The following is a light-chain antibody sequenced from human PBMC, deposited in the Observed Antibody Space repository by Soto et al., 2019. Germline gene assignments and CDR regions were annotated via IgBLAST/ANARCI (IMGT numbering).Light chain of an antibody. CDR3: QSYDSSLSGSVV. V-gene: IGLV1-40*01. Sequence: QSALTQPPSVSGAPGQRVTISCTGSSSNIGAGYDVHWYQQLPGTAPKLLIYGNGNRPSGVPDRFSASKSGTSASLAITGLQAEDEADYYCQSYDSSLSGSVVFGGGTKLTVL. CDR2: GNG. J-gene: IGLJ2*01. CDR1: SSNIGAGYD.